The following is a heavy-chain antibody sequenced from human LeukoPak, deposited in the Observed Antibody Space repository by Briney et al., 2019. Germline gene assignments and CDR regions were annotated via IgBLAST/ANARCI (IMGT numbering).Heavy chain of an antibody. J-gene: IGHJ4*02. CDR2: IYYSGST. CDR1: GGSISSYY. V-gene: IGHV4-59*01. CDR3: AKDYSGAYFRGADY. Sequence: SETLSLTCTVSGGSISSYYWSWIRQPPGKGLEWIGYIYYSGSTNYNPSLKSRVTISVDTSKNQFSLKLSSVTAADTAVYYCAKDYSGAYFRGADYWGQGTLVTVSS. D-gene: IGHD1-26*01.